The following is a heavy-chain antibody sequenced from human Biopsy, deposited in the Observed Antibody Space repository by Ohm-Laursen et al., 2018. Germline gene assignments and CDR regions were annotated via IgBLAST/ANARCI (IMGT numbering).Heavy chain of an antibody. CDR1: GDTFSSSA. Sequence: SSVKVSCKASGDTFSSSAITWVRQAPGQGLEWMGGIIGIFRTAHYAQKFQGRVTITADEFMSTAYMELSSLRSEDTAVYYCARGGGYNWNNGWFDPWGQGTLVTVSS. D-gene: IGHD1/OR15-1a*01. J-gene: IGHJ5*02. V-gene: IGHV1-69*01. CDR3: ARGGGYNWNNGWFDP. CDR2: IIGIFRTA.